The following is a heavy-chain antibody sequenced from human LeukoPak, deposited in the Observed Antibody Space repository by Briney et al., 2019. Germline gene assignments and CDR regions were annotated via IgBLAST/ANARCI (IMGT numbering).Heavy chain of an antibody. D-gene: IGHD2-2*01. CDR1: GYSFTSYW. V-gene: IGHV5-51*01. J-gene: IGHJ4*02. CDR2: IYPGESDT. CDR3: ARAPSQLPDY. Sequence: GESLEISRKGSGYSFTSYWIGWVRQMPGKGLEWMGIIYPGESDTRYSPSFQGQVTISADKSISNAYLQWSSLKASDTAMYYCARAPSQLPDYWGQGTLVTVSS.